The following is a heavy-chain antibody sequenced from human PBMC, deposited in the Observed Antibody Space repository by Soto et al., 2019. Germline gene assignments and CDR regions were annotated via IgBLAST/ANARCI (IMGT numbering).Heavy chain of an antibody. Sequence: WETLSLTCTVSGGSISSYYRSWIRQPPGKGLEWIGYIYYSGSTNYNPSLKSRVTISVDTSKNQFSLKLSSVTAADTAVYYCARSYYDFWSGYYRESNWFDPWGQGTLVTVSS. CDR1: GGSISSYY. CDR2: IYYSGST. D-gene: IGHD3-3*01. J-gene: IGHJ5*02. V-gene: IGHV4-59*01. CDR3: ARSYYDFWSGYYRESNWFDP.